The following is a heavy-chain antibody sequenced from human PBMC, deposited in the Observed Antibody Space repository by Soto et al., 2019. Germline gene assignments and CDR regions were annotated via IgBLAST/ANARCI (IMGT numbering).Heavy chain of an antibody. CDR3: AKDSASNLQLLLLPREGAFGMDV. CDR2: ISGSGGST. CDR1: GFTFSSYA. Sequence: GGSLRLSCAASGFTFSSYAMSWVRQAPGKGLEWVSAISGSGGSTYYADSVKGRFTISRDNSKNTLYLQMNSLRAEDTAVYYCAKDSASNLQLLLLPREGAFGMDVWGQGTPVTVSS. J-gene: IGHJ6*02. V-gene: IGHV3-23*01. D-gene: IGHD5-18*01.